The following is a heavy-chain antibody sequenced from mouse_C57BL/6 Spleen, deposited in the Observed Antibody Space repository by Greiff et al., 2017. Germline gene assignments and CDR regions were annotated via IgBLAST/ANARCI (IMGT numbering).Heavy chain of an antibody. CDR2: ISYDGSN. J-gene: IGHJ2*01. V-gene: IGHV3-6*01. CDR1: GYSITRGYY. Sequence: DVKLQESGPGLVKPSQSLSLTCSVTGYSITRGYYWNWIRQFPGNKLEWMGYISYDGSNNYNPSPKNRISITRDTSKKQLFLKLNSVTTEDTATDYFARDGYGNYFDYWGQGTTLTVSS. D-gene: IGHD2-10*02. CDR3: ARDGYGNYFDY.